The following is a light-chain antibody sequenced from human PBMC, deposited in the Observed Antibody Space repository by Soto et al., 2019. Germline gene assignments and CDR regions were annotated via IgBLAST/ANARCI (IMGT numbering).Light chain of an antibody. CDR3: SSYTSSSAGWV. CDR2: DVS. V-gene: IGLV2-14*01. CDR1: SSDVGGYEY. J-gene: IGLJ3*02. Sequence: QSVLTQPASVSGSPGQSITISCTGTSSDVGGYEYVSWYQQHPGKAPKLMIYDVSNRPSGVSNRFSGSKSSNTASLTISGLQAEDEADYYCSSYTSSSAGWVFGGGTKLTVL.